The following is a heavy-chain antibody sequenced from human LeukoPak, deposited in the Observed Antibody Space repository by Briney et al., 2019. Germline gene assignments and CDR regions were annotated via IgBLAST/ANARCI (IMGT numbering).Heavy chain of an antibody. J-gene: IGHJ5*02. CDR1: GGSFSGYY. V-gene: IGHV4-34*01. D-gene: IGHD2-2*01. Sequence: SETLSLTCADYGGSFSGYYWSWIRQPPGKGLEWIGEINHSGSTNYNPSLKSRVTISVDTSKNQFSLKLSSVTAADTAVYYCARVRCSSTSCYLRGKKWFDPWGQGTLVTVSS. CDR2: INHSGST. CDR3: ARVRCSSTSCYLRGKKWFDP.